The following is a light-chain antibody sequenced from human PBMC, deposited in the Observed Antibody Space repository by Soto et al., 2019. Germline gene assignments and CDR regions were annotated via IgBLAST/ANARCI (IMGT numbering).Light chain of an antibody. J-gene: IGLJ2*01. V-gene: IGLV2-14*03. CDR3: SSFTSSSTNVI. CDR1: SSDVGGYKY. Sequence: QSVLTQPASVSGSPGQSITISCTGSSSDVGGYKYVSWYQQQPGKAPKLLIYEVTNRPSGVSNRFSGSKSGNTASLTISGLQADDEAHYYCSSFTSSSTNVIFGGGTKLTVL. CDR2: EVT.